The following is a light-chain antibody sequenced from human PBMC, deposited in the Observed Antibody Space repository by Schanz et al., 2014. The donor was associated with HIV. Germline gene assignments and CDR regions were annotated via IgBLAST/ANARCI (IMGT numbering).Light chain of an antibody. J-gene: IGLJ3*02. CDR1: SSDVGSYNY. CDR3: SSYISVNTWV. V-gene: IGLV2-14*03. Sequence: QSALTQPASVSGSPGQSITISCTGTSSDVGSYNYVSWYQQHPGKAPKLMIYDVSNRPSGVSDRFSGSMSGNTASLTISGLQAEDEADYYCSSYISVNTWVFGGGTKLTVL. CDR2: DVS.